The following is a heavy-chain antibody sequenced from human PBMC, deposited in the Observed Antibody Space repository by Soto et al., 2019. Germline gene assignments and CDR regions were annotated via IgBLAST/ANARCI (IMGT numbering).Heavy chain of an antibody. CDR3: ARAGDSSGPVALGY. CDR2: IRHSGST. V-gene: IGHV4-34*01. J-gene: IGHJ4*02. D-gene: IGHD6-19*01. CDR1: GGSISSYY. Sequence: SETLCLTCTVSGGSISSYYWSWIRQPPGKGLEWFGEIRHSGSTNYNPSLTSRVTVSVDTSKNQFSLKLSSVTAADTAVYYCARAGDSSGPVALGYWGQGTLVTVSS.